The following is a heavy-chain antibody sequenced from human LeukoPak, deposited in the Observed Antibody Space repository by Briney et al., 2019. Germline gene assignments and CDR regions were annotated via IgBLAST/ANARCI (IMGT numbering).Heavy chain of an antibody. CDR2: INPNSGGT. J-gene: IGHJ4*02. D-gene: IGHD7-27*01. V-gene: IGHV1-2*04. CDR3: ARGPPNWGYDY. CDR1: GYTFTGYY. Sequence: ASVRVSCKASGYTFTGYYMHWVRQAPGQGLEWMGWINPNSGGTNYAQKFQGWVTMTRDTSISTAYMELSSLRSDDTAVYYCARGPPNWGYDYWGPGTLVTVSS.